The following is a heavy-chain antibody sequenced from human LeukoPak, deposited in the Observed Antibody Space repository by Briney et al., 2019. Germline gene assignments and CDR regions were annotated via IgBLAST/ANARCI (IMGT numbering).Heavy chain of an antibody. CDR3: ARDPPHLCSSTSCLGDY. D-gene: IGHD2-2*01. V-gene: IGHV1-18*01. J-gene: IGHJ4*02. CDR2: ISAYNGNT. CDR1: GYTFTNYG. Sequence: ASVKVSCKSSGYTFTNYGISWVRQAPGQGLEWMGWISAYNGNTNYAQKIQGRVTMTTDTSTNTAYMELRSLRSDDTAVYYCARDPPHLCSSTSCLGDYWGQGTLVTVSS.